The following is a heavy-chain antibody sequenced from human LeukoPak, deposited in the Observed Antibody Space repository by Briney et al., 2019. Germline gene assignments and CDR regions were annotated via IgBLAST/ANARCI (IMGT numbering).Heavy chain of an antibody. CDR2: INPNSGAT. V-gene: IGHV1-2*06. CDR1: GYTFTGQY. CDR3: ARVGSGWYLLY. Sequence: ASVKVSCKASGYTFTGQYLHWVRQAPGQGLEWMGRINPNSGATTYAQTFQGRVTMTRDTSISTVYMDLSSLTSDDTAVYYCARVGSGWYLLYWGQGTLVTVSS. D-gene: IGHD6-19*01. J-gene: IGHJ4*02.